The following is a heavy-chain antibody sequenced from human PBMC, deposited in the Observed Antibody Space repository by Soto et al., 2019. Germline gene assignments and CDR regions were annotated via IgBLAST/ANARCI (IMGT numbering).Heavy chain of an antibody. Sequence: QVQLVESGGGVVQPGRSLRLSCAASGFTFSSYGMHWVRQAPGKGLEWVAVIWYDGSNKYYADSVKGRFTISRDNSKNTLYRQMNCLRAEDTAVYYCARDDGDYILDWYFDLWGRGTLVTVSS. D-gene: IGHD4-17*01. CDR1: GFTFSSYG. CDR3: ARDDGDYILDWYFDL. V-gene: IGHV3-33*01. CDR2: IWYDGSNK. J-gene: IGHJ2*01.